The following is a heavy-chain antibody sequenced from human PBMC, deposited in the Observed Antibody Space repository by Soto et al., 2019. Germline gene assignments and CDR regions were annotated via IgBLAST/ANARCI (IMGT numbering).Heavy chain of an antibody. CDR1: GFTFNTYS. Sequence: GGSLRLSCVASGFTFNTYSMNWVRQAPGKGLEWVALISYGGSDKDYADSVKGRFTISRDNSRNTLFLQMNSLRAEDTAVYYCARDYYKYYDSSGYYRSPAYWGQGTLVTVSS. CDR3: ARDYYKYYDSSGYYRSPAY. D-gene: IGHD3-22*01. J-gene: IGHJ4*02. V-gene: IGHV3-30*03. CDR2: ISYGGSDK.